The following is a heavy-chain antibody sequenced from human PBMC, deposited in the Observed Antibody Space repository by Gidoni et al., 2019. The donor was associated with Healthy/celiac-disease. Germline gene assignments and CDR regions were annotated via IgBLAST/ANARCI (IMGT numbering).Heavy chain of an antibody. CDR2: ISSSSSYI. J-gene: IGHJ4*02. Sequence: EVQLVESGGGLVKPVGSLSLSCAASGFTFSSYGMNWVRQAPGKGLEGVSSISSSSSYIYYADSVKGRFTISRDNAKNSLYLQMNSLRAEDTAVYYCARDWDGYNPRDFDYWGQGTLVTVSS. V-gene: IGHV3-21*01. CDR3: ARDWDGYNPRDFDY. CDR1: GFTFSSYG. D-gene: IGHD5-12*01.